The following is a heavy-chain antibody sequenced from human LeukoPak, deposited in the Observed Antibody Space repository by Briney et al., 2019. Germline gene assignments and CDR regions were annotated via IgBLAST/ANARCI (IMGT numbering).Heavy chain of an antibody. D-gene: IGHD5-18*01. Sequence: GGSLRLSCAASGFTFSSYAMSWVRQAPGKGLEWVSAISGSGGSTYYADSVKGRFTISRDNSKNTLYLQMNSLRAEDTAVYYCANNRGLDTAMVKYYYGMDVWGQGTTVTVSS. CDR3: ANNRGLDTAMVKYYYGMDV. CDR2: ISGSGGST. CDR1: GFTFSSYA. V-gene: IGHV3-23*01. J-gene: IGHJ6*02.